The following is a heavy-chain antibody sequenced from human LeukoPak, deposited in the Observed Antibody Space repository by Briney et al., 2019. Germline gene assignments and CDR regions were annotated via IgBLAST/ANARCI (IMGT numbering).Heavy chain of an antibody. CDR2: IYYSGST. D-gene: IGHD5-18*01. CDR3: ARDRDTAMAPGAFDI. V-gene: IGHV4-31*03. J-gene: IGHJ3*02. CDR1: GGSISSGGYY. Sequence: PSQTLSLTCTVSGGSISSGGYYWSWIRQHPGKGLEWIRYIYYSGSTYYNPSLKSRVTISVDTSKNQFSLKLSSVTAADTAVYYCARDRDTAMAPGAFDIWGQGTMVTVSS.